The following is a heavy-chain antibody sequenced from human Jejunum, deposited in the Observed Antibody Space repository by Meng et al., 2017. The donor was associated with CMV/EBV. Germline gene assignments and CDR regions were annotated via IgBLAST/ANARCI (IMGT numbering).Heavy chain of an antibody. CDR1: GGSISDYY. J-gene: IGHJ4*02. CDR2: IYNTGSA. D-gene: IGHD4-11*01. CDR3: ARGHYIFNYFDY. Sequence: SGGSISDYYWSWIRQPPGKGLEWIGYIYNTGSANYNNYNASLKTRIPMSLDTSKNQFSLKLSSVTTADTAVYYCARGHYIFNYFDYWGQGTLVTVSS. V-gene: IGHV4-59*01.